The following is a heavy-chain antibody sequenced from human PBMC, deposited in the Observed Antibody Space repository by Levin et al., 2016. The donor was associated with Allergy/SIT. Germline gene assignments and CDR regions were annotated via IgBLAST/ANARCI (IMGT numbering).Heavy chain of an antibody. D-gene: IGHD3-10*01. CDR1: GFTFSSYG. Sequence: GESLKISCAASGFTFSSYGMHWVRQAPGKGLEWVAVIWYDGSNKYYADSVKGRFTISRDNSKNTLYLQMNSLRAEDTAVYYCARDRDYYGSGRGGRAFDIWGQGTMVTVSS. CDR2: IWYDGSNK. J-gene: IGHJ3*02. V-gene: IGHV3-33*01. CDR3: ARDRDYYGSGRGGRAFDI.